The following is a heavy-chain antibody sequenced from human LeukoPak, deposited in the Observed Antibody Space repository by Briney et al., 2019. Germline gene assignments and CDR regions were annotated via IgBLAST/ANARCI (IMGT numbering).Heavy chain of an antibody. J-gene: IGHJ3*02. D-gene: IGHD4-17*01. CDR2: ISSSSSYI. Sequence: PGGSLRLSCAASGFTFSSYAMNWVRQAPGKGLEWVSSISSSSSYIYYADSVKGRFTISRDNAKNSLYLQMNSLRAEDTAVYYCARDLRPPDDYGDYVWARRLNDDAFDIWGQGTMVTVSS. CDR3: ARDLRPPDDYGDYVWARRLNDDAFDI. CDR1: GFTFSSYA. V-gene: IGHV3-21*01.